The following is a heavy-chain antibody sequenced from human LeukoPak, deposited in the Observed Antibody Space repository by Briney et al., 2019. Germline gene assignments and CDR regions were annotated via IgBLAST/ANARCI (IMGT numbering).Heavy chain of an antibody. CDR3: ATPANDYGDRNWYFDL. CDR2: IHSDGTTR. D-gene: IGHD4-17*01. J-gene: IGHJ2*01. Sequence: GGSLRLSCAASGFTFSHYWMHWVRQAPGKGLVWVSRIHSDGTTRSYADSVKGRFTISRDNAKNTLYLQMNSLKAEDTAVYYCATPANDYGDRNWYFDLWGRGTLVTVSS. CDR1: GFTFSHYW. V-gene: IGHV3-74*01.